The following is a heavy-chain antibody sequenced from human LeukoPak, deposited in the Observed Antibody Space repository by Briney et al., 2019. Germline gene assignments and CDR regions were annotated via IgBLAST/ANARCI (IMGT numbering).Heavy chain of an antibody. CDR2: INNSGST. J-gene: IGHJ4*02. CDR3: ARGWRGFDY. V-gene: IGHV4-34*01. CDR1: GGSFSGYY. Sequence: SETLSLTCAVYGGSFSGYYWSWIRQPPGKGLEWIGEINNSGSTNYNPSLKSRVTISVDTSKNQFSLKLSSVTAADTAVYYCARGWRGFDYWGQGTLVTVS.